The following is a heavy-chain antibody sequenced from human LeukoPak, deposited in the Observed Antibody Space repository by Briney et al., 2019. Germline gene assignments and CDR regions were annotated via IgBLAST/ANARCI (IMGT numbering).Heavy chain of an antibody. CDR2: INHSGST. Sequence: SGTLSLACAVYGGSFSGYYWSWIRQPPGKGLEWIGEINHSGSTNYNPSLKSRVTISVDTSKNQFSLKLSSVTAADTAVYYCARGGLGYCSSTSCYSLIAAAVVFDYWGQGTLVTVSS. D-gene: IGHD2-2*01. CDR3: ARGGLGYCSSTSCYSLIAAAVVFDY. J-gene: IGHJ4*02. CDR1: GGSFSGYY. V-gene: IGHV4-34*01.